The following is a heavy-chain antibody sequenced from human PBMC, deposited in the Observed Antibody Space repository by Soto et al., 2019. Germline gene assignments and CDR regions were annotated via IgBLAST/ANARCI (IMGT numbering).Heavy chain of an antibody. J-gene: IGHJ4*01. D-gene: IGHD6-19*01. CDR2: ISGDSGNT. CDR1: GYMLTKSA. CDR3: ARDGVAAGNINFDY. V-gene: IGHV1-3*01. Sequence: ASVKVSSTPSGYMLTKSAMHLVSQPPGQRLEWMGWISGDSGNTKYSPKLQDRVTITRDTSASTAYMELSSLRSEDTALYYCARDGVAAGNINFDYWGQGTLVTVSS.